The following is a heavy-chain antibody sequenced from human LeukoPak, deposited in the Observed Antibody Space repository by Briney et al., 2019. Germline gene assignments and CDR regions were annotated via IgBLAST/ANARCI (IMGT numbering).Heavy chain of an antibody. CDR3: ATLESSGWYFDY. Sequence: GGSLRLSCAASGFTFTTYAMRWVHQAPGKGLEWVSGISDSGKSTYYADSVKGRFTISRDNSKNTLYMQINSLRVEDTAVYYCATLESSGWYFDYWGQGTLVTVSS. D-gene: IGHD6-19*01. J-gene: IGHJ4*02. V-gene: IGHV3-23*01. CDR1: GFTFTTYA. CDR2: ISDSGKST.